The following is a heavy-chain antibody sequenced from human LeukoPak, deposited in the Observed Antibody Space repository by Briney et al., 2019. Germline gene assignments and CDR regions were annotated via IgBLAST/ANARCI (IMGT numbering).Heavy chain of an antibody. D-gene: IGHD6-13*01. CDR2: IWYDGSNK. CDR1: GCTFSSYG. Sequence: GGSLRLSCAASGCTFSSYGMHWVRQAPGKGLEWVAVIWYDGSNKYYADSVKGRFTISRDNSKNTLYLQMNSLRAEDTAVYYCASGSRREASHRRQLVLNYWGQGTLVTVSS. J-gene: IGHJ4*02. CDR3: ASGSRREASHRRQLVLNY. V-gene: IGHV3-33*01.